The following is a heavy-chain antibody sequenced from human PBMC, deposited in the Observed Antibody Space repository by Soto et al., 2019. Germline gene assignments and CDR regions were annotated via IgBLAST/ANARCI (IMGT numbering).Heavy chain of an antibody. V-gene: IGHV3-30-3*01. CDR2: ISYDGSNK. CDR3: ARDGMIVDDFDH. Sequence: QVQLVESGGGVVQPGRSLRLSCAASGFTFSSYAMHWVRLAPGKGLEWVAVISYDGSNKYYADSVKGRFTISRDNSKNTLYLQMNSLRAEDTAVYYCARDGMIVDDFDHWGQGTLVTVSS. CDR1: GFTFSSYA. J-gene: IGHJ4*02. D-gene: IGHD3-22*01.